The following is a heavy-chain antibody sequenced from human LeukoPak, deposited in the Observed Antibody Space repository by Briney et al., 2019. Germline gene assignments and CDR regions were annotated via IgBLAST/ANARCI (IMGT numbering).Heavy chain of an antibody. V-gene: IGHV4-39*01. CDR2: FYHSGST. Sequence: PSETLSLTCTVSGGSVNSTSYHWGWIRQPPGKGLEWIGSFYHSGSTFYNPSLKSRVTISVDTSKNQFSLKLNSVTAADTGIYYCARRRKVPAQRAGDAFDIWGQGTMVTVSS. D-gene: IGHD2-21*02. CDR1: GGSVNSTSYH. J-gene: IGHJ3*02. CDR3: ARRRKVPAQRAGDAFDI.